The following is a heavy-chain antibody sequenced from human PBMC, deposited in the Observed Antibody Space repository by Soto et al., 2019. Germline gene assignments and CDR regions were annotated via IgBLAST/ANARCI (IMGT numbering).Heavy chain of an antibody. CDR1: GGSISSGGYY. V-gene: IGHV4-31*03. J-gene: IGHJ4*02. CDR3: ARESITGTSFDY. CDR2: IYYSGST. Sequence: SEMLSLTCTVSGGSISSGGYYWSWIRQHPGKGLEWIGYIYYSGSTYYNPSLKSRVTISVDTSKNQFSLKLSSVTAADTAVYYCARESITGTSFDYWGQGTLVTVSS. D-gene: IGHD1-20*01.